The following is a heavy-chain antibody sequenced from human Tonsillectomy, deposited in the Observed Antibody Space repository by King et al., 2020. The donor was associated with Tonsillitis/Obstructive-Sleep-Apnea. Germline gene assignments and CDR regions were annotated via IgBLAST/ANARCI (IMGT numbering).Heavy chain of an antibody. J-gene: IGHJ4*02. CDR1: GYSFTTYW. D-gene: IGHD6-6*01. CDR2: IYPGDSDT. Sequence: VQLVQSGTEAKKSGESLKISCKASGYSFTTYWIAWVRQMPGKGLEWMGIIYPGDSDTRYSPSFQGQVTISAVKSISTAYLQWSSLKASDTAMYYCARHTSYSSSDYWGQGPLVTVSS. CDR3: ARHTSYSSSDY. V-gene: IGHV5-51*01.